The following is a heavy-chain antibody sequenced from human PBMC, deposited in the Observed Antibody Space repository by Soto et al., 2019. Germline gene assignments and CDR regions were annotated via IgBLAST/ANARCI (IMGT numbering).Heavy chain of an antibody. D-gene: IGHD5-12*01. CDR2: IYHSGST. CDR1: SGSISSSNW. CDR3: AKIVATITSPKIYYMDV. Sequence: LSLTCAVSSGSISSSNWWSWVRQPPGKGLEWIGEIYHSGSTNYNPSLKSRVTISVDKSKNQFSLKLSSVTAADTAVYYCAKIVATITSPKIYYMDVWGKGTTVTVSS. V-gene: IGHV4-4*02. J-gene: IGHJ6*03.